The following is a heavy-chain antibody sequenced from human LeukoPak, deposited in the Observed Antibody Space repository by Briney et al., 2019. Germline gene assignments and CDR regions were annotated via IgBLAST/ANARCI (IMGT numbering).Heavy chain of an antibody. CDR2: ISYDGSQK. Sequence: PGGSLRLSCAASGFSFSDYGLHWVRQAPGKGLEWVALISYDGSQKNFADSVKGRFTTSRDNSKFTMYLEMNSLRAEDTAVHFCARDKDGWGIHDFWGQGTLVTVSS. CDR3: ARDKDGWGIHDF. J-gene: IGHJ4*02. D-gene: IGHD3-16*01. CDR1: GFSFSDYG. V-gene: IGHV3-30*03.